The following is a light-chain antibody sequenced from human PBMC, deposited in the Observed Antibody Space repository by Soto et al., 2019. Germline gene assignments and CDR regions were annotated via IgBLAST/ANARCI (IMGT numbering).Light chain of an antibody. CDR3: SSYAGRDTLYV. CDR2: DVS. V-gene: IGLV2-11*01. CDR1: GTDVGGYNY. Sequence: QSVLTQPRSVSGSPGQSVTISCTGTGTDVGGYNYVSWYQQHPGKVPKLMLYDVSKRPSGVPDRFSGSKSGNTASLTISGLQAGDEANYNCSSYAGRDTLYVFGSGTKVTVL. J-gene: IGLJ1*01.